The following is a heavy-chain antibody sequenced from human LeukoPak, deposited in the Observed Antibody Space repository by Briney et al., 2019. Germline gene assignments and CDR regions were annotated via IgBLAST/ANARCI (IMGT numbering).Heavy chain of an antibody. V-gene: IGHV3-13*01. CDR2: ISPAGRT. D-gene: IGHD3-3*01. CDR3: AKESILPPFDY. Sequence: GGSLRLSCAASGFSLSRYDMHWVRQPTGGGLEWVSTISPAGRTYYPDSVKGRFTISRENAKNSLFLQMNNLRAEDTAVYYCAKESILPPFDYWGQGTLVTVSS. CDR1: GFSLSRYD. J-gene: IGHJ4*02.